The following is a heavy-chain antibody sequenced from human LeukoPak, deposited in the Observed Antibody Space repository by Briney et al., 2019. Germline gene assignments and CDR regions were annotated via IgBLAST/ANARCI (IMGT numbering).Heavy chain of an antibody. CDR1: GGSISSGGYY. CDR3: ARDGAHGARWFGELLSQTALYYYGMDV. Sequence: PSQTLSLTCTVSGGSISSGGYYWSWIRQHPGKGLEWIGYIYYSGSTNYNPSLKSRVTISVDTSKNQFSLKLSSVTAADTAVYYCARDGAHGARWFGELLSQTALYYYGMDVWGQGTTVTVSS. CDR2: IYYSGST. V-gene: IGHV4-31*03. D-gene: IGHD3-10*01. J-gene: IGHJ6*02.